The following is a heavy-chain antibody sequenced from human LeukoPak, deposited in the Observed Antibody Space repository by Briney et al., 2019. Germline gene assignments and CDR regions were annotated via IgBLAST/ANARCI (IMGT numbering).Heavy chain of an antibody. CDR2: FDPEDGET. V-gene: IGHV1-24*01. CDR1: GYIPTELS. CDR3: VNEHSGWHAFDI. Sequence: GASVKVSCKVSGYIPTELSMHLVRQAPGKGLEWMGGFDPEDGETLYAQKLQGRVTMTEDASTDTAYIELSSLSSEDTAMYYCVNEHSGWHAFDIWGQGTMVTVSS. D-gene: IGHD6-19*01. J-gene: IGHJ3*02.